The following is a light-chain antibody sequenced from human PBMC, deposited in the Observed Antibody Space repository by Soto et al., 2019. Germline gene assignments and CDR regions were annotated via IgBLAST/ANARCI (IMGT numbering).Light chain of an antibody. Sequence: DIQMTQSPSTLSASVGDRVTITCRASQSISSWLAWYQQKPGKAPKLLIYDASSLESGVPSRFSGSGSGTEFTLTISCLQPDDFATYYCHQYNSYLWTFGQGTKVEIK. J-gene: IGKJ1*01. CDR1: QSISSW. V-gene: IGKV1-5*01. CDR2: DAS. CDR3: HQYNSYLWT.